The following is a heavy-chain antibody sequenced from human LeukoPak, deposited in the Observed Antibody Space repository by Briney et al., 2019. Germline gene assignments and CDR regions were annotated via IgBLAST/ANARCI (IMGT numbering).Heavy chain of an antibody. CDR1: GYTFTSHG. D-gene: IGHD3-22*01. CDR2: ISAYNGNT. J-gene: IGHJ4*02. CDR3: ARASRKVITRYYFDY. Sequence: ASVKVSCKASGYTFTSHGISWVRQAPGQGLEWMGWISAYNGNTNYAQKLQGRVTMTTDTSTSTVYMELSSLRSEDTAVYYCARASRKVITRYYFDYWGQGTLATVSS. V-gene: IGHV1-18*01.